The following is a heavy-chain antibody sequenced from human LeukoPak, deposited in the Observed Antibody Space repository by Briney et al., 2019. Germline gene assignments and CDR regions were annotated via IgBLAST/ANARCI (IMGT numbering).Heavy chain of an antibody. D-gene: IGHD3-3*01. Sequence: GGSLRLSCEASGFTFSRYWMHWVRQAPGKGLVWVSGIKSDGKTNYADSVKGRFTISRDNAKNTVSLQMNSLRADDTGVYYCARAPSEVGGYYPEYFRHWGQGTLVTVSS. CDR2: IKSDGKT. CDR1: GFTFSRYW. V-gene: IGHV3-74*01. CDR3: ARAPSEVGGYYPEYFRH. J-gene: IGHJ1*01.